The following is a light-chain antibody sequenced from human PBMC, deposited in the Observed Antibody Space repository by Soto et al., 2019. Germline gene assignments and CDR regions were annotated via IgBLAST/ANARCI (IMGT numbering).Light chain of an antibody. Sequence: EIVLTQSPATLSLSPGERATLSCRASQSVSSYLAWYQQKPGQAPRLLIYDASRRATGIPARFSGSGSGTEFTLTSSSLEPEDFAVYYCQQRSNWPVTFGQGTRVDIK. V-gene: IGKV3-11*01. CDR2: DAS. J-gene: IGKJ1*01. CDR3: QQRSNWPVT. CDR1: QSVSSY.